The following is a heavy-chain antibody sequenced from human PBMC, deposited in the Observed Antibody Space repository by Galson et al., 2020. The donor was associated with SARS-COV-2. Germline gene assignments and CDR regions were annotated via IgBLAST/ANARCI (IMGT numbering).Heavy chain of an antibody. CDR3: ARGGVDYYDSSGYYLPPEPFSGY. V-gene: IGHV1-18*04. D-gene: IGHD3-22*01. CDR2: ISAYNGNT. CDR1: GYTFTSYG. J-gene: IGHJ4*02. Sequence: ASVKVSCKASGYTFTSYGISWVRQAPGQGLEWMGWISAYNGNTNYAQKLQGRVTMTTDTSTSTAYMELRSLRAEDTAVYYCARGGVDYYDSSGYYLPPEPFSGYWGQGTLVTVSS.